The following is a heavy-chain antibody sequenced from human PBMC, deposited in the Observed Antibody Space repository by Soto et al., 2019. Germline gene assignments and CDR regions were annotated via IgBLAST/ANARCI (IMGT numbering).Heavy chain of an antibody. D-gene: IGHD1-1*01. Sequence: EEQLVESGGGLVQPGGSLRLSCAASGFTFSDYYMSWVRQAPGKGLEWVANINQDGSAKSYVDSVRGRFTISRDNGKTSLSLQMEILSADDTAVYYCARWNGGFDPWGQGTLVTVSS. CDR1: GFTFSDYY. V-gene: IGHV3-7*05. CDR3: ARWNGGFDP. CDR2: INQDGSAK. J-gene: IGHJ5*02.